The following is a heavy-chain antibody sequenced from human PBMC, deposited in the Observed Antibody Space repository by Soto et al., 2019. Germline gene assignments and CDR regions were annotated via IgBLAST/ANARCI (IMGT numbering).Heavy chain of an antibody. CDR1: GFIFKMYW. Sequence: LRLSCAASGFIFKMYWMHWVRQSPGKGLVWISRIYNDGTYSDYADSVRGRFTISRDNVNDTLYLQMNNLRAEDSGLYYCTRGPRTISTGTGDYWGQGTQVTVSS. CDR2: IYNDGTYS. CDR3: TRGPRTISTGTGDY. V-gene: IGHV3-74*01. J-gene: IGHJ4*02. D-gene: IGHD3-10*01.